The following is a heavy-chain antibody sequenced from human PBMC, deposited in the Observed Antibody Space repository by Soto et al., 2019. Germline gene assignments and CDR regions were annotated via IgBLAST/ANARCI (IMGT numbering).Heavy chain of an antibody. J-gene: IGHJ6*03. D-gene: IGHD6-13*01. V-gene: IGHV1-8*01. CDR3: ARGRRYSSSWFYYYYYYRDV. Sequence: ASVKVSCKASGYTFTSYDINWVRQATGQGLEWMGWMNPNSGNTGYAQKFQGRVTMTRNTSISTAYMELSSLRSEDTAVYYCARGRRYSSSWFYYYYYYRDVWGKGTTVTVSS. CDR2: MNPNSGNT. CDR1: GYTFTSYD.